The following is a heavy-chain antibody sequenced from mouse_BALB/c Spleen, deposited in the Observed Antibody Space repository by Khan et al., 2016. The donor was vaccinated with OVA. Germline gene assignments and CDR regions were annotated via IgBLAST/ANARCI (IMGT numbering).Heavy chain of an antibody. CDR1: GYTFTSYV. CDR2: IYPYNDDT. V-gene: IGHV1S136*01. D-gene: IGHD2-14*01. J-gene: IGHJ2*01. CDR3: ARNYRDDVYFDS. Sequence: VQLQQPGPELVKPGASVKLSCTASGYTFTSYVIHWVKQKPGQGLDWIGYIYPYNDDTKYNEKFKGKATLTSDKSSSTAYMELSSLTSEDSAVYYCARNYRDDVYFDSWGQGTTLTVSS.